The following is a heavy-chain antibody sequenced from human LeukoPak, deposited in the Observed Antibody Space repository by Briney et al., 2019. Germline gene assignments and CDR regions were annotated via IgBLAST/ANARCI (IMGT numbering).Heavy chain of an antibody. D-gene: IGHD3-22*01. Sequence: GSLRLSCAASGFTFSTYWMHWVRQAPGKGLVWVSRIKSDGSTNYADSVKGRFTISRDNAKNTVSLQMNSLRPEDTGVYYCARAPSEIGGYYPEYFRHWGQGTLVTVSS. V-gene: IGHV3-74*01. CDR3: ARAPSEIGGYYPEYFRH. CDR2: IKSDGST. CDR1: GFTFSTYW. J-gene: IGHJ1*01.